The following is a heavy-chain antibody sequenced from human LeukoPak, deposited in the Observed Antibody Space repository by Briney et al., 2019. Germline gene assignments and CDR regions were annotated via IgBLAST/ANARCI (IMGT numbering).Heavy chain of an antibody. D-gene: IGHD2-2*01. Sequence: GGSLRLSCAASGFTFSSYAMQWVRQAPGKGLEWVAVISYDGSNKYYADSVKGRFTISRGNSKNTLYLQMNSLRAEDTAVYYCARDGIVVVPAAIDYYGMDVWGQGTTVTVSS. J-gene: IGHJ6*02. CDR3: ARDGIVVVPAAIDYYGMDV. V-gene: IGHV3-30*04. CDR1: GFTFSSYA. CDR2: ISYDGSNK.